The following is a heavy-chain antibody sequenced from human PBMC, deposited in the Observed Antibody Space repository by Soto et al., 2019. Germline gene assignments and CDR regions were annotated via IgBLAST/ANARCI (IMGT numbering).Heavy chain of an antibody. Sequence: GGSLRLSCAASGFTVSSNYMSWVRQAPGKGLEWVSVIYSGGSTYYADSVKGRFTISRDNSKNTLYLQMNSLRAEDTAVYYCAREYYYDSSGPSSGAFDIWGQGTMVTVSS. CDR2: IYSGGST. CDR1: GFTVSSNY. D-gene: IGHD3-22*01. V-gene: IGHV3-53*01. J-gene: IGHJ3*02. CDR3: AREYYYDSSGPSSGAFDI.